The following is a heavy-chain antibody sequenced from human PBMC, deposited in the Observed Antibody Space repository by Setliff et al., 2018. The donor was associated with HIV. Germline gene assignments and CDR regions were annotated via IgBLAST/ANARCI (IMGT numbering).Heavy chain of an antibody. D-gene: IGHD5-12*01. J-gene: IGHJ3*02. CDR3: AKGIEMATIMSAFDI. CDR2: IYSGST. V-gene: IGHV3-23*03. CDR1: GFTFSNYA. Sequence: GGSLRLSCAASGFTFSNYAMNWVRQAPGKGPEWVSFIYSGSTYYADSVKGRFTISRDNSKNTLYLQLNSLRAEDTAVYYCAKGIEMATIMSAFDIWGQGTMVTVSS.